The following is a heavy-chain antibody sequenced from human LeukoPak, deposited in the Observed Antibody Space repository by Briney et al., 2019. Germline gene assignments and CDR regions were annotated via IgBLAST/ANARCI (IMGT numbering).Heavy chain of an antibody. J-gene: IGHJ5*02. CDR3: ARDSQYSGSYFWFDP. V-gene: IGHV3-7*01. D-gene: IGHD1-26*01. CDR2: IKQDGSEK. CDR1: GFTFSSYW. Sequence: GGSLRLSCVASGFTFSSYWMSWVRQAPGKGLEWVANIKQDGSEKYYVDSVKGRFTISRDNAKNSLYLQMNSLRAEDTAVYYCARDSQYSGSYFWFDPWGQGTLVTVSS.